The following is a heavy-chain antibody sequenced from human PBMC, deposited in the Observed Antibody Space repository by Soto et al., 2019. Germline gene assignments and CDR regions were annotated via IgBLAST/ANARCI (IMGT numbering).Heavy chain of an antibody. V-gene: IGHV4-31*03. D-gene: IGHD2-15*01. J-gene: IGHJ5*02. Sequence: QVQLQESGPGLVKPSQTLSLTCTVSGGSISSGGYYWSWIRQHPGKGLEWIGYIYYSGSTYYNPSLKSRVTISVDTSKNQFSLKLSSVTAADTAVYYCARDRGYCSGGSCYERWFDPWGQGTLVTVSS. CDR2: IYYSGST. CDR3: ARDRGYCSGGSCYERWFDP. CDR1: GGSISSGGYY.